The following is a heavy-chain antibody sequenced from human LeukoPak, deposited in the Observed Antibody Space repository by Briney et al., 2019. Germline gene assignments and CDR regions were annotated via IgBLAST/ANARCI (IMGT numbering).Heavy chain of an antibody. D-gene: IGHD3-16*02. CDR2: ISDDGRNK. V-gene: IGHV3-30*04. Sequence: PGGSLRLSCVASGFTFTTYAIHWVRQAPGKGLEWVAVISDDGRNKYYADSVKGRYTISRDNSKNTLYLHMSSLRAEDTAMYYCAKDAAAVAYDYVWGSYRFDQWGQGTLVTVSS. CDR1: GFTFTTYA. CDR3: AKDAAAVAYDYVWGSYRFDQ. J-gene: IGHJ4*02.